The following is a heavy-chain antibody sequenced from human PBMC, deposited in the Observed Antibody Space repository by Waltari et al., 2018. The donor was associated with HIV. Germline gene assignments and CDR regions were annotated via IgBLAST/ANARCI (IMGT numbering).Heavy chain of an antibody. D-gene: IGHD3-10*01. CDR2: FDPEDDET. CDR3: ATGGVTTSIQLYYLDV. V-gene: IGHV1-24*01. Sequence: QVQLIQSGAEVKKPGASVKVSCKVFGYTLTELSMHWVRQAPGKGLEWMGGFDPEDDETIYAQKFQGRVTMTEDTSTDSAYMELSSLTSEDTAVYYCATGGVTTSIQLYYLDVWGQGTTVTVSS. CDR1: GYTLTELS. J-gene: IGHJ6*02.